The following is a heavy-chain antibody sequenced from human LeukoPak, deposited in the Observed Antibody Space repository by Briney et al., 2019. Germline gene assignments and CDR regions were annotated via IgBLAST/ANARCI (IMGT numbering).Heavy chain of an antibody. CDR1: GGSISTYY. J-gene: IGHJ4*02. V-gene: IGHV4-59*01. CDR2: IYYSGST. D-gene: IGHD6-19*01. Sequence: PSETLSLTCTVSGGSISTYYWSWIRQPPGKGLEWIGYIYYSGSTNYNPSLKSQVTISIDTSKNQFSLNLSSVTAADTAVYYCARSERYSSGWYFYFDYWGQGTLVTVSS. CDR3: ARSERYSSGWYFYFDY.